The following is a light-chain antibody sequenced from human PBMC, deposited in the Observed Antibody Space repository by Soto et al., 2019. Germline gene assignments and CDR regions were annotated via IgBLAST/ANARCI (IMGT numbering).Light chain of an antibody. CDR1: SSDVGSYNL. V-gene: IGLV2-23*01. Sequence: QSALTQPASVSGSPGQSITISCTGTSSDVGSYNLVSWYQQHPGKAPKVMIFEGSKRPSGVSNRFSGSKSGNTASLTISGLQAEDEADYYFWSFARSNTYVFVTGTKLTVL. CDR3: WSFARSNTYV. J-gene: IGLJ1*01. CDR2: EGS.